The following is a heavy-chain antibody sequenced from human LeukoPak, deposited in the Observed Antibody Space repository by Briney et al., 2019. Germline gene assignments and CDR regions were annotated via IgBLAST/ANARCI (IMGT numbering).Heavy chain of an antibody. J-gene: IGHJ6*03. CDR1: GVSISSYY. V-gene: IGHV4-59*01. Sequence: TTSETLSLTCTVSGVSISSYYWSWIRQPPGKGLEWIGYIYHSGSTNYNPSLKSRVTISVDTSKNQVSLKLRSVTAADTAVYYCARTTEGYAGGPGYSYYYYMDVWGKGTTVTISS. D-gene: IGHD5-12*01. CDR3: ARTTEGYAGGPGYSYYYYMDV. CDR2: IYHSGST.